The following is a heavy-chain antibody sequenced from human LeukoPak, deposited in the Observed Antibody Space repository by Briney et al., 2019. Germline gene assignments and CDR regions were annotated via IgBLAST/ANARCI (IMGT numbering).Heavy chain of an antibody. D-gene: IGHD7-27*01. Sequence: PSETLSLTCTVSGGSTSSNYWSWIRQPPGQGLEWIGYIYYSGTPKYNPSLKSRVTISVDTAKNQFSLRLSSVADADTAVYLCARATWGFFWFDPWGQGSLVTVSS. CDR1: GGSTSSNY. CDR3: ARATWGFFWFDP. CDR2: IYYSGTP. V-gene: IGHV4-59*01. J-gene: IGHJ5*02.